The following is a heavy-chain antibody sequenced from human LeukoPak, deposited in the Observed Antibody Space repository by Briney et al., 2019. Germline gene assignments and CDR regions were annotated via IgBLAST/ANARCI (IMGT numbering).Heavy chain of an antibody. CDR3: AIMHGYYDGSGFWVQ. J-gene: IGHJ4*02. CDR1: GFTFATYA. Sequence: GGSLRLSCAASGFTFATYAMSWVRQAPGKGLEWVSFISPSGDRTSNADSVEGRFTISRDNTRNTLYLQMNSLRDEDTGVYYCAIMHGYYDGSGFWVQWGQGTLVTVSS. CDR2: ISPSGDRT. D-gene: IGHD3-22*01. V-gene: IGHV3-23*01.